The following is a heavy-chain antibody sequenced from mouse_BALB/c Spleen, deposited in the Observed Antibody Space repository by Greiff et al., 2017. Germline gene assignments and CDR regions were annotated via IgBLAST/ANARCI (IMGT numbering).Heavy chain of an antibody. CDR3: TRGYGQLKAWFAY. CDR2: IYPGSGST. CDR1: GYTFTSYW. Sequence: LQQPGSELVRPGASVKLSCKASGYTFTSYWMHWVKQRPGQGLEWIGNIYPGSGSTNYDEKFKSKATLTVDTSSSTAYMQLSSLTSEDSAVYYCTRGYGQLKAWFAYWGQGTLVTVSA. V-gene: IGHV1S22*01. D-gene: IGHD2-10*02. J-gene: IGHJ3*01.